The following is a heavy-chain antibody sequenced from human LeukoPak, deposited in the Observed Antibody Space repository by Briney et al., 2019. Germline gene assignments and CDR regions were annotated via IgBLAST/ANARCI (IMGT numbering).Heavy chain of an antibody. V-gene: IGHV4-39*07. CDR1: GGSISSSSYY. J-gene: IGHJ4*02. CDR3: ARGETVAGQYDY. CDR2: IYYSGST. Sequence: SETLSLTCTVSGGSISSSSYYWGWIRQPPGKGLGWIGSIYYSGSTYYNPSLKSRVTISVDTSKNQFSLKLSSVTAADTAVYYCARGETVAGQYDYWGQGTLVTISS. D-gene: IGHD6-19*01.